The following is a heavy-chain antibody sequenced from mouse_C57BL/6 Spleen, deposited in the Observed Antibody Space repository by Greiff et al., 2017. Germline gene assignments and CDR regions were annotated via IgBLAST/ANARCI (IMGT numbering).Heavy chain of an antibody. CDR1: GYTFTDYY. Sequence: VQLQQSGAELVRPGASVKLSCKASGYTFTDYYINWVKQRPGQGLEWIARIYPGSGNTYYNEKFKGKATLTAEKSSSTAYMQLSSLTSEDSAVYFCARDYYGNYAMDYWGQGTSVTVSS. D-gene: IGHD1-1*01. CDR2: IYPGSGNT. CDR3: ARDYYGNYAMDY. J-gene: IGHJ4*01. V-gene: IGHV1-76*01.